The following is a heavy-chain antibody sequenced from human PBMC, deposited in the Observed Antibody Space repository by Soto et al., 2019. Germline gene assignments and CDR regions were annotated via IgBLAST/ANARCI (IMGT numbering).Heavy chain of an antibody. J-gene: IGHJ4*02. CDR2: ISGSGGST. CDR1: GFTFSSYA. CDR3: AKDGGYYCSSTSCYTDY. D-gene: IGHD2-2*02. Sequence: EVQLLESGGGLVQPGGSLRLSCAASGFTFSSYAMSWVRQAPGKGLEWVSAISGSGGSTYYADSVKGRFTISRDNSKNTLYLQMNSLRVEDTAVYYCAKDGGYYCSSTSCYTDYWGQGTLVTVSS. V-gene: IGHV3-23*01.